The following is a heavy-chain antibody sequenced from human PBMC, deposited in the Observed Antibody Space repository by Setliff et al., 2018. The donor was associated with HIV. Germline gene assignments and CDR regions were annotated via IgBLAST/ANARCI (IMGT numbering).Heavy chain of an antibody. D-gene: IGHD3-9*01. CDR1: GFTFSNYG. V-gene: IGHV3-48*01. Sequence: GGSLRLSCAATGFTFSNYGMHWVRQAPAKGLEWVSSISSSSGTIYYADSVKDRFTISRDNSKNTVYLQMNSLRAEDTAVYYCAKTSNTGYLFCSDYWGQGTRVTVSS. CDR3: AKTSNTGYLFCSDY. CDR2: ISSSSGTI. J-gene: IGHJ4*02.